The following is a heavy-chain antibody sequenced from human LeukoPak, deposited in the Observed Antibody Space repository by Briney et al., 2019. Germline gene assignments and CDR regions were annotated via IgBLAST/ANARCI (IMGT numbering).Heavy chain of an antibody. CDR3: AREHLWFGSSTWLDP. J-gene: IGHJ5*02. CDR1: GFTFSSYG. CDR2: IWYDGSNK. D-gene: IGHD3-10*01. V-gene: IGHV3-33*01. Sequence: PWGSLRLSCTASGFTFSSYGMHWVRQAPGKGLEWVAVIWYDGSNKYYTDSVKGRFTISRDNSKNTLYVQMNSLRAEDTAVYYCAREHLWFGSSTWLDPWGEGRLVTVCS.